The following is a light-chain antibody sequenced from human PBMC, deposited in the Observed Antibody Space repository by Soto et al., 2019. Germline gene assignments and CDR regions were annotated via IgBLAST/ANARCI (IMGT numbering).Light chain of an antibody. CDR1: QSVARSY. CDR2: DAS. J-gene: IGKJ4*01. CDR3: QQYAISPLT. V-gene: IGKV3-20*01. Sequence: EILLTQSPGPLSLSPGERAPLSXXAIQSVARSYLAWYQQKPGQSPRXFIYDASNRATGIPDRFSGSGSGSDFTLTISRLEPEDFAVYFCQQYAISPLTFGGGTKVDIK.